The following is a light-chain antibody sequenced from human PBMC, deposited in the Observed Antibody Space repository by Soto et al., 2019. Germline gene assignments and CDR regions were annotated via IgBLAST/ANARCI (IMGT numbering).Light chain of an antibody. Sequence: QSALTQPASVSGSPGQSITISCTGTSSDIGAYKFVSWYRQHPGKAPKLMIYGVSNRPSGVSNRFSGSKSGNAASLTISGLQAEDEADYYCSSYTTSRTLVFGGGTKLTVL. J-gene: IGLJ2*01. V-gene: IGLV2-14*01. CDR2: GVS. CDR3: SSYTTSRTLV. CDR1: SSDIGAYKF.